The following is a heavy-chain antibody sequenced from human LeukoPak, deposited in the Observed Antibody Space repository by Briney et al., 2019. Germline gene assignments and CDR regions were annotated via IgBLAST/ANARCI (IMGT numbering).Heavy chain of an antibody. J-gene: IGHJ4*02. D-gene: IGHD3-9*01. CDR2: ISNSGETI. V-gene: IGHV3-48*03. Sequence: PGGSLRLSCAASGFTFSSYEMNWVRQAPGKGLEWVSYISNSGETIYYADSVKGRFTISRDNAKNSLYLQMNSLRAEDTAVYYCARVNDITEGRGCFDYWGQGTLVTVSS. CDR3: ARVNDITEGRGCFDY. CDR1: GFTFSSYE.